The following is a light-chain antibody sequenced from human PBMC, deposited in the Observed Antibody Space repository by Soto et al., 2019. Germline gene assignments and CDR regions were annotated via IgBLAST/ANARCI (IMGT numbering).Light chain of an antibody. CDR2: RNN. V-gene: IGLV1-47*01. CDR1: SSNIGSDY. Sequence: QSVLTQPPSASGTPVQRVTISCSGSSSNIGSDYVYWYQQFPGTAPKLLIYRNNQRPSGVPDRFSGSKSGTSASLAISGLRSEDEADYYCAAWDDSLSGYVFGTGTQLTVL. CDR3: AAWDDSLSGYV. J-gene: IGLJ1*01.